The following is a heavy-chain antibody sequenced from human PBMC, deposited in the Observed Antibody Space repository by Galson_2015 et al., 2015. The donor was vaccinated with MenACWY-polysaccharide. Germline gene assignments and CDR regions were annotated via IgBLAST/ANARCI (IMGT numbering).Heavy chain of an antibody. Sequence: SLRLSCAASGFTFSSYAMSWVRQAPGKGLEWVSAISGSGGSTYYADSVKGRFTISRDNSKNTLYLQMNSLRAEDTAVYYCAKKLGTVVTESPSHFDYWGQGTLVTVSS. CDR1: GFTFSSYA. V-gene: IGHV3-23*01. D-gene: IGHD4-23*01. CDR3: AKKLGTVVTESPSHFDY. J-gene: IGHJ4*02. CDR2: ISGSGGST.